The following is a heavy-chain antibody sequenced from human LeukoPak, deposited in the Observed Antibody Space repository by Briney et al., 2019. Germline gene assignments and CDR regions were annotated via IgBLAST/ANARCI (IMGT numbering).Heavy chain of an antibody. V-gene: IGHV3-11*04. D-gene: IGHD3-16*01. J-gene: IGHJ4*02. Sequence: PGGSLRLSCAASEFTFSDYYMSWIRQAPGKGLEWVSYISYSGDTIYYADSVKGRFTVSRDNAKNSLYLQMNSLRAEDTAVYFCARDSNDYASPPDYWGQGTLVTVSS. CDR1: EFTFSDYY. CDR3: ARDSNDYASPPDY. CDR2: ISYSGDTI.